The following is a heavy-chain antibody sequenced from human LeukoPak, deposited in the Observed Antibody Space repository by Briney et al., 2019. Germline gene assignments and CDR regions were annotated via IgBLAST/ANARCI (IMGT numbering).Heavy chain of an antibody. D-gene: IGHD2-21*02. Sequence: GGSLRLSCAASGFTFDDYAMHWVRQAPGKGLEWVSGISWNSGSIGYADSVKGRFTISRDNAKDSLYLQMNSLRAEDMALYYCAKDIGVVATGAFDIWGQGTMVTVSS. CDR1: GFTFDDYA. CDR2: ISWNSGSI. V-gene: IGHV3-9*03. J-gene: IGHJ3*02. CDR3: AKDIGVVATGAFDI.